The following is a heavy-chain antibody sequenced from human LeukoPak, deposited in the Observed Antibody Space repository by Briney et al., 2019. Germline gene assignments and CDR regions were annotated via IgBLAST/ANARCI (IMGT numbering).Heavy chain of an antibody. J-gene: IGHJ1*01. V-gene: IGHV4-39*01. CDR1: GGSISSSSHY. D-gene: IGHD6-19*01. CDR2: IYYSGST. Sequence: SETLSLTCTVSGGSISSSSHYWGWIRQPPGKGLEWIGSIYYSGSTYYNPSLKSRVTISVDTSKNQFSLKLGSVTAADTAVYYCAKIGAVAGTYFQHWGQGTLVTVSS. CDR3: AKIGAVAGTYFQH.